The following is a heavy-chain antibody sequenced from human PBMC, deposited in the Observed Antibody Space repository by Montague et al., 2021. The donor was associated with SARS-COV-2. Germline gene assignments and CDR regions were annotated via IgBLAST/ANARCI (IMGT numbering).Heavy chain of an antibody. CDR3: AKEAPNYDILTGYYRRGGFDY. Sequence: SLRLSCAASGFTFSSYAMSWVRQAPGKWLEWVSAISGSGGSTYYADSVKGRFTISRDNSKNTLYLQMNSLRAEDTAVYYCAKEAPNYDILTGYYRRGGFDYWGQGTLVTVSS. CDR2: ISGSGGST. CDR1: GFTFSSYA. V-gene: IGHV3-23*01. D-gene: IGHD3-9*01. J-gene: IGHJ4*02.